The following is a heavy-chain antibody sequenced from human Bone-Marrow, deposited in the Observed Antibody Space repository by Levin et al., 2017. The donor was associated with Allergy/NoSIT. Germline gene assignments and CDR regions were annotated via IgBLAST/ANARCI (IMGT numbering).Heavy chain of an antibody. J-gene: IGHJ4*02. D-gene: IGHD1-26*01. Sequence: GGSLRLSCAASGFTFSAFGMLWVRQPPGRGLEWVAVISYDGGHKFYADSVKGRFTISRDNSKNTHYLQMNSLRAEDTAVYYCTRDRGEWGQFYFDYWGQGILVTVSS. CDR3: TRDRGEWGQFYFDY. CDR2: ISYDGGHK. CDR1: GFTFSAFG. V-gene: IGHV3-33*01.